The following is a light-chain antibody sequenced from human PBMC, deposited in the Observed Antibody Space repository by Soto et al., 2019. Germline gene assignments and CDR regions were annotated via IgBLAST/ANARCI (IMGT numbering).Light chain of an antibody. Sequence: QLVLTQPTSASGSPGQSVTISCTGTSSDVGGYNYVSWYQQHPGKAPKLMIYEVSKRPSGVPDRFSGSKSGNTASLTVSGLQAEDEDDYYCSSYAGSNNVVFGGGTKVTVL. CDR3: SSYAGSNNVV. CDR2: EVS. V-gene: IGLV2-8*01. J-gene: IGLJ2*01. CDR1: SSDVGGYNY.